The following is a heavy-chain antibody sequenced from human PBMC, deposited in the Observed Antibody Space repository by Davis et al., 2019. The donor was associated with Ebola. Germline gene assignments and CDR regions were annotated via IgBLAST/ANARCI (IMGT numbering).Heavy chain of an antibody. J-gene: IGHJ3*02. Sequence: GESLKLSCKDSGNRFNTHWIARVRHMPSNGLEWIGIIYTGDSDTRSSPSFRGQVTISADKSIKTAFLQWSSLKASDTAMYYCATLRRTITGMDDGLDIWGQGTMVTVSS. D-gene: IGHD6-13*01. CDR2: IYTGDSDT. CDR1: GNRFNTHW. V-gene: IGHV5-51*03. CDR3: ATLRRTITGMDDGLDI.